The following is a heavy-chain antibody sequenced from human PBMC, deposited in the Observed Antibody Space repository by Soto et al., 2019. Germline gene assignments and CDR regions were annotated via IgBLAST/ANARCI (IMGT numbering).Heavy chain of an antibody. CDR2: ISYDGGSK. Sequence: PGGSLRLSCAASGFTFSSFGMHWVRQAPGKGLEWVAVISYDGGSKYYADSVKGRFTISRDNSKNTLYLQMDSLRAEDTAVYYCAKDFERNYYDSSGYYYYYGMDVWGQGTTVTVSS. D-gene: IGHD3-22*01. CDR3: AKDFERNYYDSSGYYYYYGMDV. CDR1: GFTFSSFG. J-gene: IGHJ6*02. V-gene: IGHV3-30*18.